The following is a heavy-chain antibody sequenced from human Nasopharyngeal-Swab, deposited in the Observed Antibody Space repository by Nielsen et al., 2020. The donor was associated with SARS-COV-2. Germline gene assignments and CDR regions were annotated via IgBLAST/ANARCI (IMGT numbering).Heavy chain of an antibody. CDR1: GFTFSSYW. CDR2: IKQDGSEK. V-gene: IGHV3-7*01. D-gene: IGHD2-2*01. J-gene: IGHJ3*02. Sequence: GGSLKLSCAASGFTFSSYWMSWVRQAPGKGLEWVANIKQDGSEKYYVDSVKGRFTISRDNAKNSLYLQMNSLRAEDTAVYYCARDGGRGPYIVVVPAGDAFDIWGQGTMVTVSS. CDR3: ARDGGRGPYIVVVPAGDAFDI.